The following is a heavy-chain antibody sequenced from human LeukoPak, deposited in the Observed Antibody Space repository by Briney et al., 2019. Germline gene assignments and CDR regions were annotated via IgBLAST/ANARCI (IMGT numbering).Heavy chain of an antibody. CDR1: GFTFSSYW. CDR3: ARCEVGSWYDYFDY. Sequence: GGSLRLSCAASGFTFSSYWMHWVRQVLGKGLVWVSRINSDGSSTSYADSVKGRFTISRGNAKNTLYLQMNSLRAEDTAVYYCARCEVGSWYDYFDYWGQGTLVTVSS. CDR2: INSDGSST. D-gene: IGHD6-13*01. V-gene: IGHV3-74*01. J-gene: IGHJ4*02.